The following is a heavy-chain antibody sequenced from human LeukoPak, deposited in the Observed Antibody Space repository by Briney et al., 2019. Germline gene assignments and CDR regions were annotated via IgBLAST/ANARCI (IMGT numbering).Heavy chain of an antibody. D-gene: IGHD4-17*01. V-gene: IGHV4-39*01. CDR1: GGSISSSSYY. CDR2: IYYSGST. Sequence: SETLSLTCTVSGGSISSSSYYWGWIRQPPGKGLEWIGSIYYSGSTYYNPSLKSRVTISVDTSKNQFSLKLSSVTAADTAVYYCATKVDDYGDRGAYYYMDVWGKGTTVTVSS. CDR3: ATKVDDYGDRGAYYYMDV. J-gene: IGHJ6*03.